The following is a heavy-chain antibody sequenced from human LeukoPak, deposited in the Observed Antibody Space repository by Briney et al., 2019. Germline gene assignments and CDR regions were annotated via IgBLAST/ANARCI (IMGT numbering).Heavy chain of an antibody. CDR2: IYSSGST. CDR1: GGSISSYH. D-gene: IGHD5-12*01. Sequence: SETLSLTCTVSGGSISSYHWSWIRQPPGKGLQWIGFIYSSGSTNYNPSLESRVTISLDTSKNQFSLRVSSVTSADTAVYYCARGNSGYDYAFDIWGQGTMVTVSS. CDR3: ARGNSGYDYAFDI. V-gene: IGHV4-59*01. J-gene: IGHJ3*02.